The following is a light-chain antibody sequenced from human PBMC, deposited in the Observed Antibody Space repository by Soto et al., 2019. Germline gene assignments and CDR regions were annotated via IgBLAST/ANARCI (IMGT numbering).Light chain of an antibody. Sequence: DIQVTQSPSSLSASVGDRVTITCRASQSINTFLNWYQQRPGKAPNLLIYGAYNLQSGVPSRFSGSGSGTDFTLTISSLPPEDFATYYCQQTYTSRPWTFGRGTKVDI. CDR1: QSINTF. J-gene: IGKJ1*01. V-gene: IGKV1-39*01. CDR3: QQTYTSRPWT. CDR2: GAY.